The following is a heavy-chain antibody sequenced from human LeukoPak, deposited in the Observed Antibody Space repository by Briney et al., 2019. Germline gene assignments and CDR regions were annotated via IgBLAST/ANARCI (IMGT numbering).Heavy chain of an antibody. CDR1: GFTFSSYA. Sequence: GGSLRLSCAASGFTFSSYAMSWVRQAPGKGLEWVSAISGSGGSTYYADSVKGRFTISRDNSKNTLYLQMNSLRAEDAAVYYCARELLITPIAAAGDDAFDIWGQGTMVTVSS. D-gene: IGHD6-13*01. CDR2: ISGSGGST. V-gene: IGHV3-23*01. J-gene: IGHJ3*02. CDR3: ARELLITPIAAAGDDAFDI.